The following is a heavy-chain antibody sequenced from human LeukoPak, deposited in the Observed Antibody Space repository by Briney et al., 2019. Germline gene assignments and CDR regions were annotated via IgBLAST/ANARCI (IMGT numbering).Heavy chain of an antibody. D-gene: IGHD2-2*01. CDR1: GYTFTSNY. Sequence: ASVKVSCKASGYTFTSNYIHWVRQAPGQGLEWMGMIYPRDGSTSYAQKFQGRVTMTRDTSISTAYMELSSLRSDDTAMYYCAREYCTSTSCQFYYFDYWGQGTLVTVSS. V-gene: IGHV1-46*01. CDR3: AREYCTSTSCQFYYFDY. J-gene: IGHJ4*02. CDR2: IYPRDGST.